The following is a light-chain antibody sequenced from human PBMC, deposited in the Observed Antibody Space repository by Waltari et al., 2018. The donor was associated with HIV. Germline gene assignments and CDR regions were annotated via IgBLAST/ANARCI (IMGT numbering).Light chain of an antibody. CDR2: KAS. J-gene: IGKJ2*03. V-gene: IGKV1-5*03. Sequence: DIQMTQSPSTLSASVGDRVSISCRASQSISDWLAWYQQKPGKAPKLLVYKASSLESGVPSRFSGSGSGTEFTLTISSLQPDDFASYYCQQYNSNPYSFGQGTKLEIK. CDR3: QQYNSNPYS. CDR1: QSISDW.